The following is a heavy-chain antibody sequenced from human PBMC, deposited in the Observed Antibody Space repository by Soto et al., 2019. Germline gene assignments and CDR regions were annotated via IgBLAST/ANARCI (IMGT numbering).Heavy chain of an antibody. CDR1: GYTFSSYG. CDR3: ARGLNGYLHYFDY. Sequence: SVTVSCKASGYTFSSYGISWVRQAPGQGLEWMGRIIPILGIAKYSQKFQGRVTITRDTSASTAYMELSSLRSEDTAVYYCARGLNGYLHYFDYWGQGTPVTVSS. CDR2: IIPILGIA. V-gene: IGHV1-69*04. J-gene: IGHJ4*02. D-gene: IGHD5-18*01.